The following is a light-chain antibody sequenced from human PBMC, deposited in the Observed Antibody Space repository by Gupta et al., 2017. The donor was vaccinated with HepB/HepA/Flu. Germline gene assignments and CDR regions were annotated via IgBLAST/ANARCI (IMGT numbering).Light chain of an antibody. CDR1: QSLTSSY. CDR3: QHDGTSIL. CDR2: GAS. Sequence: DIVLTQSPGTLSLSPGDRATLSCRGSQSLTSSYVAWYQQRPGQAPRLIIYGASHSAPGIPDRFSGSGSGTEFTLTSSRREAEDVAVYYGQHDGTSILFGDGTKVEIK. J-gene: IGKJ2*01. V-gene: IGKV3-20*01.